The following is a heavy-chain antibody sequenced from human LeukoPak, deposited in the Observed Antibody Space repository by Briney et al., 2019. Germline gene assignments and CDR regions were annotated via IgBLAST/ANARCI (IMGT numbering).Heavy chain of an antibody. Sequence: ASVKVSCKASRYTFTGYYIHWVRQAPGQGLEWMAWINPNSGGTNYAQKFQGRVSMTSDTSISTAYMELSGLRSDDTAVYYCASPGYSSGGHDYWGQGTLVTVSS. CDR1: RYTFTGYY. D-gene: IGHD6-25*01. J-gene: IGHJ4*02. CDR2: INPNSGGT. CDR3: ASPGYSSGGHDY. V-gene: IGHV1-2*02.